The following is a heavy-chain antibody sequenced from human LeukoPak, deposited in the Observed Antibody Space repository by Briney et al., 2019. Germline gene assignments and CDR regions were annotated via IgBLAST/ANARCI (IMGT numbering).Heavy chain of an antibody. D-gene: IGHD6-13*01. CDR3: ARFIAAPYYFDY. CDR1: GLTFSIHW. V-gene: IGHV3-7*01. J-gene: IGHJ4*02. Sequence: GGSLRLSFAASGLTFSIHWMNSVRQAPGKGLESVATINQDGSVKNDVESLKGRFTISRDNAKNSLYLQMNSLRAEDTAVYYCARFIAAPYYFDYWGRGTLVTVSS. CDR2: INQDGSVK.